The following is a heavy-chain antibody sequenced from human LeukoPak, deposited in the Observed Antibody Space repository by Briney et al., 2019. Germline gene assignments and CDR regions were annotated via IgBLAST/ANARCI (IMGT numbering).Heavy chain of an antibody. D-gene: IGHD6-13*01. CDR3: ARHLRSYSSLDY. CDR1: GDSISNYY. J-gene: IGHJ4*02. V-gene: IGHV4-59*01. Sequence: SETLSLICTVSGDSISNYYWSWIRQPAGKGLEWIGYFYYSGMTNYNPSLKSRVTISGNTSKNQFSLKLNSVTAADTAVYYCARHLRSYSSLDYWGQGTLVTVSS. CDR2: FYYSGMT.